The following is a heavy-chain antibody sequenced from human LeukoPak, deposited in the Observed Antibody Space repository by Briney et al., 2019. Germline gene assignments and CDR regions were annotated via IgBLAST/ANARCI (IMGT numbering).Heavy chain of an antibody. CDR1: GYTFTSYG. CDR3: AREGHQLLLPASNWFDP. J-gene: IGHJ5*02. V-gene: IGHV1-18*01. CDR2: ISAYNGNT. Sequence: ASVKVSCKASGYTFTSYGISWVRQAPGQGLEWMGWISAYNGNTNYAQKLQGRVTMTTDTSTSTAYMELSSLRSEDTAVYYCAREGHQLLLPASNWFDPWGQGTLVTVSS. D-gene: IGHD2-2*01.